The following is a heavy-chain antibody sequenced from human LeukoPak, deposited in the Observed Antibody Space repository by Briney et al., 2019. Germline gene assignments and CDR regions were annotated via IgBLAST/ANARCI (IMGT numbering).Heavy chain of an antibody. CDR1: GFTFDDYA. Sequence: GGSLRLSCAASGFTFDDYAMHWVRQAPGKGLEWVSTISGSGGTTYYAEFVKGRFTISRDNSKNTLYLQMNSLRAEDTAVYYCAKPAVSGWYGFDYWGQGTLVTVSS. D-gene: IGHD6-19*01. V-gene: IGHV3-23*01. J-gene: IGHJ4*02. CDR2: ISGSGGTT. CDR3: AKPAVSGWYGFDY.